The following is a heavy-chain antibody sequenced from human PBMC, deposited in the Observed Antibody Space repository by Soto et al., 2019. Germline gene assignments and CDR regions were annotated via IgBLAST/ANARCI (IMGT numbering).Heavy chain of an antibody. Sequence: GASVKVSCKASGYTFTSYGVSWVRQAPGQGLEWMGWISTYNGNTKYAQKFQDRVIMTTDTSTSTAYMELRSLRSDDTAVYYCARVLGVANPMVRGANNWFDPWGQGTLVTVSS. V-gene: IGHV1-18*01. J-gene: IGHJ5*02. CDR3: ARVLGVANPMVRGANNWFDP. CDR1: GYTFTSYG. CDR2: ISTYNGNT. D-gene: IGHD3-10*01.